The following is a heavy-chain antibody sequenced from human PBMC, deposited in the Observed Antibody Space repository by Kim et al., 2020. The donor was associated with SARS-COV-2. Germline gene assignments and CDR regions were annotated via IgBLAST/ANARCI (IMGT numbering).Heavy chain of an antibody. Sequence: GGSLRLSCAASGFTFSSYSMNWVRQAPGKGLEWVSYISSSISTTYYADSVKGRFTISRDNAKNSLYLQMNSLRAEDTAVYYCARPWGSNWNYPAMLAFDIGGQGTMVSVSS. CDR3: ARPWGSNWNYPAMLAFDI. V-gene: IGHV3-48*04. CDR1: GFTFSSYS. CDR2: ISSSISTT. J-gene: IGHJ3*02. D-gene: IGHD1-7*01.